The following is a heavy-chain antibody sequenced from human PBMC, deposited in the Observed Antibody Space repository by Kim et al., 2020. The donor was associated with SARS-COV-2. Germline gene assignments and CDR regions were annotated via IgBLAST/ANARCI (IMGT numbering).Heavy chain of an antibody. CDR2: ISEDGGFT. V-gene: IGHV3-43*02. D-gene: IGHD1-1*01. Sequence: GGSLRLSCAASGFAFNHYTMNWVRQTPGKGLEWVSLISEDGGFTYYRDSVKGRFTISRDNSENSLYLQMNSLGPEDTALYYCAKGTRGYNCGGTFDYWGRGSLVSVSS. CDR3: AKGTRGYNCGGTFDY. J-gene: IGHJ4*02. CDR1: GFAFNHYT.